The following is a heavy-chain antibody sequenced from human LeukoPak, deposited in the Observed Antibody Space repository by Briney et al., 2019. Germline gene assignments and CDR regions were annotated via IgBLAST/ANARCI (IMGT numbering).Heavy chain of an antibody. Sequence: SETLSLTCTVSGGSISSYNWSWIRQPPGKGLEWIGYIYYSGSTNYNPSLKSRVTISVDTSKNQFSLKLSSVTAADTAVYYCARGTYYDFWSGSDYYFDYWGQGTLVTVSS. J-gene: IGHJ4*02. CDR3: ARGTYYDFWSGSDYYFDY. D-gene: IGHD3-3*01. CDR2: IYYSGST. V-gene: IGHV4-59*01. CDR1: GGSISSYN.